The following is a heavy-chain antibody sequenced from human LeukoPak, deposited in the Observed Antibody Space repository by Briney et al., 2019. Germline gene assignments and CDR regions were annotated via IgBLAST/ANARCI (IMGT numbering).Heavy chain of an antibody. CDR2: ISTYNGNT. CDR1: GYTFSNYA. CDR3: ARGGYSGYDSREDY. D-gene: IGHD5-12*01. Sequence: ASVKVSCKASGYTFSNYAINWVRQAPGQGLEWMGWISTYNGNTNYAQKLQDRVTMTRDTSTSTVYMELSSLRSEDTAVYYCARGGYSGYDSREDYWGQGTLVTVSS. V-gene: IGHV1-18*01. J-gene: IGHJ4*02.